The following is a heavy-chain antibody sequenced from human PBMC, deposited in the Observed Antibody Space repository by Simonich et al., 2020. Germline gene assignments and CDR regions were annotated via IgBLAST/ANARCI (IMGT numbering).Heavy chain of an antibody. J-gene: IGHJ6*03. CDR2: IKQDGSEK. CDR3: ARDGLGTAYYYYMDV. D-gene: IGHD7-27*01. Sequence: EVQLVESGGGLVQPGGSLRLSCAASGFTFSSYWMSWVRQAPGKGLEWVANIKQDGSEKYYVESVKGRFNISRDNAKNSLYLQMNSLRAEDTAVYYCARDGLGTAYYYYMDVWGKGTTVTVSS. V-gene: IGHV3-7*01. CDR1: GFTFSSYW.